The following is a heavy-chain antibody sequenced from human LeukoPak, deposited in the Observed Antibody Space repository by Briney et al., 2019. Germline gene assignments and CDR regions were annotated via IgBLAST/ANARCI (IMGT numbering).Heavy chain of an antibody. J-gene: IGHJ1*01. V-gene: IGHV4-30-4*08. Sequence: PSQTLSPTCTVAAASFTGSGSEWGRLRQPPGRGREWVGYIYYSGSTYYNPSLKTRVTISVNPSKNQFSLTVSSVTAADAAVYYCASLYGPAQYFLQWGQGTLVTVSS. CDR2: IYYSGST. D-gene: IGHD3-10*01. CDR1: AASFTGSGSE. CDR3: ASLYGPAQYFLQ.